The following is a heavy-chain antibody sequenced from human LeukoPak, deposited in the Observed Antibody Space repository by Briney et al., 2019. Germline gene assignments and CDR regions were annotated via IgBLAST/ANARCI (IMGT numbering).Heavy chain of an antibody. D-gene: IGHD3-10*01. CDR1: GDSISSGTYS. J-gene: IGHJ5*02. Sequence: PSETLSLTCVVSGDSISSGTYSWSWIRQPPGKGLEWIGYIFHTGSTFYNPSLKSRVTISVDTSKNQFSLRLNSVTAADTAVYYCARELWFANAPGSWLDPWCQGTLVTVSS. CDR2: IFHTGST. V-gene: IGHV4-30-2*01. CDR3: ARELWFANAPGSWLDP.